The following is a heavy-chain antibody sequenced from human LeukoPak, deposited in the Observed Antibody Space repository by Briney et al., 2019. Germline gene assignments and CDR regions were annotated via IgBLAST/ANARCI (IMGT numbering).Heavy chain of an antibody. V-gene: IGHV4-30-2*01. CDR3: ARELWFANAPGSWLDP. J-gene: IGHJ5*02. CDR1: GFSFSDFY. CDR2: IFHTGST. D-gene: IGHD2-21*01. Sequence: LRLSCAASGFSFSDFYMTWIRQAPGKGLEWIGYIFHTGSTFYNPSLKSRVTISVDNSKNQFSLRLSSVTAADTAVYYCARELWFANAPGSWLDPWGQGTLVTVSS.